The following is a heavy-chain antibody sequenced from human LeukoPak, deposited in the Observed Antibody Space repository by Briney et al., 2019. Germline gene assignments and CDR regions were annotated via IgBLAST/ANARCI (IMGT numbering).Heavy chain of an antibody. CDR1: GFTFSSYW. CDR2: IKQDGSEK. V-gene: IGHV3-7*04. Sequence: GSLRLSCAASGFTFSSYWMSWVRQAPGKGLEWVANIKQDGSEKFYVDSVKGRFTISRDSAKNSLYLQMNTLRAEDTAVYYCARATIGADSYYYYMDVWGKGTTVTVSS. CDR3: ARATIGADSYYYYMDV. D-gene: IGHD3-9*01. J-gene: IGHJ6*03.